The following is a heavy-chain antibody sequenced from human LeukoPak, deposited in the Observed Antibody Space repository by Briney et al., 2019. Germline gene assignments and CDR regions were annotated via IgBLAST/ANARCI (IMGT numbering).Heavy chain of an antibody. D-gene: IGHD3-10*01. CDR3: ARGYGSGSYPFDY. J-gene: IGHJ4*02. CDR2: IYYSGST. CDR1: GGSISSGGYC. V-gene: IGHV4-31*03. Sequence: SQTLSLTCTVSGGSISSGGYCWSWIRQHPGKGLEWIGYIYYSGSTYYNPSLKSRVTISVDTSKNQFSLKLSSVTAADTAVYYCARGYGSGSYPFDYWGQGTLVTVSS.